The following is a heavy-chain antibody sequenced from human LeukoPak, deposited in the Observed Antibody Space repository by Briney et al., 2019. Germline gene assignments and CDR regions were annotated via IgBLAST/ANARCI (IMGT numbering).Heavy chain of an antibody. J-gene: IGHJ4*02. Sequence: GGSLRLSCAASGFTFSSYGMHWVRQAPGKGLEWVAVISYDGSNKYYADSVKGRFTISRDNSKITLYLQMNSLRAEDTAVYYCAKDPGYYDTLYYFDYWGQGTLVTVSS. CDR1: GFTFSSYG. CDR3: AKDPGYYDTLYYFDY. CDR2: ISYDGSNK. D-gene: IGHD3-22*01. V-gene: IGHV3-30*18.